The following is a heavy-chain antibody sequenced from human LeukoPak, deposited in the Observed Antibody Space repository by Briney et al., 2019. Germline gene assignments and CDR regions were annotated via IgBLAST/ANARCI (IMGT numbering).Heavy chain of an antibody. D-gene: IGHD1-26*01. V-gene: IGHV4-34*01. CDR2: INHSGST. CDR3: ARGGGSGSYCWFDP. Sequence: SEALSLTXAVYGGSFSGYYWSWIRQPPGKGLEWIGEINHSGSTNYNPSLKSQVTISVDTSKNQFSLKLSSVTAADTAVYYCARGGGSGSYCWFDPWGQGTLVTVSS. J-gene: IGHJ5*02. CDR1: GGSFSGYY.